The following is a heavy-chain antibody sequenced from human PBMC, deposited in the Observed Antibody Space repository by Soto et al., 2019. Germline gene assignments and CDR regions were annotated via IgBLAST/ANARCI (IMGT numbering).Heavy chain of an antibody. CDR2: IYHSGST. J-gene: IGHJ6*02. Sequence: PSETLSLTCAVSGYSISSGYYWGWIRQPPGKGLEWIGSIYHSGSTYYNPSLKSRVTISVDTSKNQFSLKLSSVTAADTAVYYCARVKPYYGMDVWGQGTTVTVSS. CDR3: ARVKPYYGMDV. V-gene: IGHV4-38-2*01. CDR1: GYSISSGYY.